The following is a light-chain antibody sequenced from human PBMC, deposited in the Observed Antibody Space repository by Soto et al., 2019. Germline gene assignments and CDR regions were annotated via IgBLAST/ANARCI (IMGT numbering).Light chain of an antibody. V-gene: IGKV1-5*03. CDR2: RAS. CDR1: QSIGEW. Sequence: DIQMTQSPVTLSPSVGDRVAITCRASQSIGEWLAWYQHKPGKAPKLLIYRASHLATGVPSRFSGSGSGTEFTFTISSLPPDDSATYYCQHYDSYPVTFGQGTTLEI. J-gene: IGKJ2*01. CDR3: QHYDSYPVT.